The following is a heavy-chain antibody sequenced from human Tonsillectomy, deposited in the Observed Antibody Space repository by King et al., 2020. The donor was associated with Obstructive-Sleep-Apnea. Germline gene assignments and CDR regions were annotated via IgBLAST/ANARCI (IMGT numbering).Heavy chain of an antibody. D-gene: IGHD2-15*01. J-gene: IGHJ5*01. CDR3: ARDGSVGWFDS. Sequence: QLQESGPGLVKPSETLSLTCTVSGGSINSYYWSWIRQPAGKGLEWLGRIYTSGSTNYNPPLKSRVPPSVDTSKNQFSLKLSSVTAADTAVYYCARDGSVGWFDSWGQGTLVTVSS. CDR2: IYTSGST. V-gene: IGHV4-4*07. CDR1: GGSINSYY.